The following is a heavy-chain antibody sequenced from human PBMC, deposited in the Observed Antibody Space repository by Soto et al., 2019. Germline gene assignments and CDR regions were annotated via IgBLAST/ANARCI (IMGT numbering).Heavy chain of an antibody. CDR3: ARDKVWGGFDI. V-gene: IGHV1-18*01. Sequence: ASVKVSCKSSGYSFSNYNFCWVRQAPGQGLEWLGWISGYNGNTKYAPKLQGRVTLTTDSFTSTAYMELRSLRSDDTAIYYCARDKVWGGFDIWGQGTMVTVSS. J-gene: IGHJ3*02. D-gene: IGHD3-16*01. CDR1: GYSFSNYN. CDR2: ISGYNGNT.